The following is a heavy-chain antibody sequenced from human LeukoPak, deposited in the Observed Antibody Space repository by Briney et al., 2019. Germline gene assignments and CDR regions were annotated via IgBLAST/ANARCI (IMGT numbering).Heavy chain of an antibody. D-gene: IGHD3-16*02. CDR3: ARDDSQLMITFGGVIV. CDR2: NPNSGAP. V-gene: IGHV1-2*02. Sequence: NPNSGAPNYAQQFQGRVTMTRDTSISTPYMELSRLRSDDTAVYYCARDDSQLMITFGGVIVWGQGTLVTVSS. J-gene: IGHJ4*02.